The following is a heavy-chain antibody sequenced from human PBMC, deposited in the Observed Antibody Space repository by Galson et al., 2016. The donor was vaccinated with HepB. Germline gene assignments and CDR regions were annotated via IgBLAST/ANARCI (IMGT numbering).Heavy chain of an antibody. Sequence: SLRLSCAASGFTFSSYAMNWVRQAPGQGLEWVSTISGSETTSYADSMKGRFTISRDNSKNTLFLQMNSRRVEDMAVYYCAKGSDYYGWGSYPYYFDYWGQGTLVTVSS. J-gene: IGHJ4*02. CDR2: ISGSETT. D-gene: IGHD3-10*01. CDR3: AKGSDYYGWGSYPYYFDY. V-gene: IGHV3-23*01. CDR1: GFTFSSYA.